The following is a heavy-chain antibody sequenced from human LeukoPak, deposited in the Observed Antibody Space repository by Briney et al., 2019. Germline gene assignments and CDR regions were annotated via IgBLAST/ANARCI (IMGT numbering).Heavy chain of an antibody. D-gene: IGHD4-23*01. J-gene: IGHJ2*01. V-gene: IGHV1-8*01. CDR3: ARVPVVTPRASRIKRYFDL. CDR2: XXPNSGDT. Sequence: GLEWMXXXXPNSGDTGYAQKFQGRVTMTRNTSISTAYMELSSLRSEDTAVYYCARVPVVTPRASRIKRYFDLWGRGTLVTVSS.